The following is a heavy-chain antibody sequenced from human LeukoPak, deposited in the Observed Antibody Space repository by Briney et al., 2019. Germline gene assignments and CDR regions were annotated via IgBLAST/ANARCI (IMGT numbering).Heavy chain of an antibody. J-gene: IGHJ5*02. D-gene: IGHD2-2*01. Sequence: GGSLRLSCTASGFTFSSYWMHWVRQAPGKGLLWVSCINTDGSVMRYADSVRGRFTISRDNAKNTLYLQMNSLRVEDTAVYYCATAGGLPTAMGFDPWGQGTLVSVST. CDR1: GFTFSSYW. V-gene: IGHV3-74*01. CDR3: ATAGGLPTAMGFDP. CDR2: INTDGSVM.